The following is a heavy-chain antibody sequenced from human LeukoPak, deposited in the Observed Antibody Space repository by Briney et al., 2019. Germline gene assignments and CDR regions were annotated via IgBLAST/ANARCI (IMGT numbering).Heavy chain of an antibody. CDR1: DYTFSSYG. CDR3: ARGLVAPDY. D-gene: IGHD5-12*01. V-gene: IGHV1-18*01. CDR2: INAYNGNT. Sequence: GASVKVSCKASDYTFSSYGISWVRQTPGQGLEWMGWINAYNGNTNYAQKLQGRVTMTTDTSTTTAYMELRSLRSDDTAVYYCARGLVAPDYWGQGTLVTVSS. J-gene: IGHJ4*02.